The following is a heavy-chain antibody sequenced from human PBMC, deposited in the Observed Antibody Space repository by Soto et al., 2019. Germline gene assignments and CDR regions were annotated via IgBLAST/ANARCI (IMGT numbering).Heavy chain of an antibody. CDR2: IYYSGST. CDR3: AREVVVVAARAHWFDP. V-gene: IGHV4-59*01. J-gene: IGHJ5*02. D-gene: IGHD2-15*01. CDR1: GGSISSYY. Sequence: SETLSLTCTVSGGSISSYYWSWIRQPPGKGLEWIGYIYYSGSTNYNPSLKSRVTISVDTSKNQFSLKLSSVTAADTAVYYCAREVVVVAARAHWFDPWGQGTLVTVS.